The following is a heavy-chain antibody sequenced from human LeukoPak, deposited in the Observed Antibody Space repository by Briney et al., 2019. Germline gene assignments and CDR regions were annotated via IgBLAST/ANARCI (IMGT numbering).Heavy chain of an antibody. CDR3: VRDGGVSGYDLPDY. Sequence: GGSLRLSCAASGFTFSNYWMTWVRQAPGKGLEWVAHINQDGSKEYYMDSVKARFTISRDNAKDSLSLQMNSLRAEDTAVYYCVRDGGVSGYDLPDYWGQGTLVTVSS. D-gene: IGHD5-12*01. CDR1: GFTFSNYW. J-gene: IGHJ4*02. CDR2: INQDGSKE. V-gene: IGHV3-7*01.